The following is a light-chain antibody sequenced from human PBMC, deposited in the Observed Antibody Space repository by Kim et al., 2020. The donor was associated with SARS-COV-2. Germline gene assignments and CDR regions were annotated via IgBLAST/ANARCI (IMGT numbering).Light chain of an antibody. V-gene: IGLV4-69*01. CDR1: SGHSSYS. J-gene: IGLJ3*02. CDR3: QTWGSGIAV. CDR2: INADGSH. Sequence: ASVKLTCTLSSGHSSYSIAGHQQQPEKGPRYLLRINADGSHNKGDGIPDRFSGSSSGTERYLTISSLQSEDESDYYCQTWGSGIAVFGGGTQLTVL.